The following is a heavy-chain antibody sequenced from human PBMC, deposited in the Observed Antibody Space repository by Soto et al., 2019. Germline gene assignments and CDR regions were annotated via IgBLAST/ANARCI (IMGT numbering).Heavy chain of an antibody. CDR1: GFTFSGSA. CDR3: SRYCSDGSCSDVFDI. J-gene: IGHJ3*02. D-gene: IGHD2-15*01. CDR2: IRSKANTYAT. Sequence: GGSLRLSCAASGFTFSGSAIHWVRQASGKGLEWVGRIRSKANTYATAYAASVKGRFTISRDDSQNTAFLQMNSLKTEDTAVYYCSRYCSDGSCSDVFDIWGRGTMVTVSS. V-gene: IGHV3-73*01.